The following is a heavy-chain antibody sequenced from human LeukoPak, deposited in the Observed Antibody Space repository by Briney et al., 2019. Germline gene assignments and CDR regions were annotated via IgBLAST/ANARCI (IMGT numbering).Heavy chain of an antibody. J-gene: IGHJ4*02. CDR2: INPRGGST. V-gene: IGHV1-46*01. Sequence: ASVHVSCKASGYTFIDYYIQWVRQAPGQGLEWMGTINPRGGSTRHAQRFQGRVTMTRDTSTSTLYMELSSLTSADTAVYYCARKFGGSGYYFDYWGQGTLVTVSS. CDR3: ARKFGGSGYYFDY. CDR1: GYTFIDYY. D-gene: IGHD2-15*01.